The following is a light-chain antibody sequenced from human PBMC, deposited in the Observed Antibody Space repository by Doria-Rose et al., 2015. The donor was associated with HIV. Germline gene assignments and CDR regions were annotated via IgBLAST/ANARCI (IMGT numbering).Light chain of an antibody. Sequence: TQSPGTLSLSPGERATLSCRASQSFSSTYLAWYQQKPGQAPSLLIYDGSTSATGIPDRFSASGSGTDFTLTSNRLEPEDFALYYCHQYGTSWTFGQGTKVEI. CDR3: HQYGTSWT. V-gene: IGKV3-20*01. CDR2: DGS. J-gene: IGKJ1*01. CDR1: QSFSSTY.